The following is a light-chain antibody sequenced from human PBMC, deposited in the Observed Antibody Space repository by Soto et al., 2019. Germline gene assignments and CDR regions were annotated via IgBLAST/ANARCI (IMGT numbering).Light chain of an antibody. V-gene: IGKV3-15*01. CDR3: QQYNNWHWT. CDR2: GAS. J-gene: IGKJ1*01. Sequence: EIVMTQSPATLSVSPGERATLSCRAGQSVSSNLAWYQQKPGQAPRLLIYGASTRATGIPARFSGSGSGTEFTLTISSLQSEDFAVYYCQQYNNWHWTFGQGTKVEIK. CDR1: QSVSSN.